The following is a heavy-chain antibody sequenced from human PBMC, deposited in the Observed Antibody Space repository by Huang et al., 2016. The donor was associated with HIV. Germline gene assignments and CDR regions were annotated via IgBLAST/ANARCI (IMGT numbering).Heavy chain of an antibody. CDR3: AHRRVVHYRPTDYRRPVEAFYV. J-gene: IGHJ3*01. V-gene: IGHV2-5*02. CDR2: IYWDEDR. Sequence: QITLTESGPSLVKPTQTLTLTCTFSGFSLSTSGVAVGWIRQPPGTALEWLGNIYWDEDRRYIPTLKSRLDITKDTSNNQVVVTLTNVDVVDTGTYYRAHRRVVHYRPTDYRRPVEAFYVWGQGTMGSVSS. CDR1: GFSLSTSGVA. D-gene: IGHD3-16*02.